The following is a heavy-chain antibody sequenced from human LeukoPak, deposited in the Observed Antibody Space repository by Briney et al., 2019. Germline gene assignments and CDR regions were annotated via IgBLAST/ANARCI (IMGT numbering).Heavy chain of an antibody. CDR3: ASSVVVPAAQFRY. D-gene: IGHD2-2*01. CDR1: GYTFTGYY. J-gene: IGHJ4*02. V-gene: IGHV1-2*02. CDR2: INPNSGGT. Sequence: ASVKVSCKASGYTFTGYYMHWVRQAPGQGLEWMGWINPNSGGTNYAQKFQGRVTMTRDTSIGTAYMELSRLRSDDTAVYYCASSVVVPAAQFRYWGQGTLVTVSS.